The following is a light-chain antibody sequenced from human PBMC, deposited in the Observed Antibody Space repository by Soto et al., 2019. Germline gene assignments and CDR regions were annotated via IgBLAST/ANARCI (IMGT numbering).Light chain of an antibody. CDR1: QSVSSN. CDR3: QQYNNWPLT. V-gene: IGKV3-15*01. Sequence: EIVMTQSPATLSVSPGERATLSCRASQSVSSNLAWYQQKPGQAPRLLLYGASTSATGIPARFSGSGSGTEFTLTVSSLQSEDFAVYYCQQYNNWPLTLGQGTKVEIK. CDR2: GAS. J-gene: IGKJ1*01.